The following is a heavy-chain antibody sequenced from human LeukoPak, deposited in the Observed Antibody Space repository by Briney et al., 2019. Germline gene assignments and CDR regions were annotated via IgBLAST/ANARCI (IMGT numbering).Heavy chain of an antibody. V-gene: IGHV4-34*01. D-gene: IGHD3-10*01. CDR3: ASATMPGGYHFDY. CDR2: INHSGST. CDR1: GGSISSYY. Sequence: PSETLSLTCTVSGGSISSYYWSWIRQPPGKGLEWIGEINHSGSTNYNPSLKSRVTISVDTSKNQFSLKLSSVTAADTAVYYCASATMPGGYHFDYWGQGTLVTVSS. J-gene: IGHJ4*02.